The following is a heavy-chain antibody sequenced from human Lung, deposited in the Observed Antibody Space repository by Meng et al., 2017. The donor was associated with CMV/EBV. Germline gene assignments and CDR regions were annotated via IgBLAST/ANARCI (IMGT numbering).Heavy chain of an antibody. CDR1: GFTFNTNA. CDR3: VKGIYPRAYKYSCYGLDV. Sequence: GESLKISCAASGFTFNTNAMHWVRQAPGKGLEWVAFIRFDASNKYYADFVKGRFTISRDTFKNTLFLQMNSLRPEDTAVYYRVKGIYPRAYKYSCYGLDVWXQGTXVTVAS. J-gene: IGHJ6*02. D-gene: IGHD3-16*01. V-gene: IGHV3-30*02. CDR2: IRFDASNK.